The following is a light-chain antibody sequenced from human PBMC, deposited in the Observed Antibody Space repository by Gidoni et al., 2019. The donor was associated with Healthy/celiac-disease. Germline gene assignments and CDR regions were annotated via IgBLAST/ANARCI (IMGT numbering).Light chain of an antibody. Sequence: QSALTPPASVSGSPGQSITISCTGTSSDVGSYNLVSWYQQHPGKAPKLMIYEGSKRLSGVSNRFSGSKSGNTASLTISGLQAEDEADYYCCSYAGSSWVFGGGTKLTVL. J-gene: IGLJ3*02. CDR1: SSDVGSYNL. V-gene: IGLV2-23*01. CDR2: EGS. CDR3: CSYAGSSWV.